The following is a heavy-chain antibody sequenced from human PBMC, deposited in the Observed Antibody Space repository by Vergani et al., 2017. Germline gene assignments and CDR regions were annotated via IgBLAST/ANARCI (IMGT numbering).Heavy chain of an antibody. J-gene: IGHJ4*02. CDR2: IYWNDEK. Sequence: QITLKESGPTLVKPTQTLTLTCTFSGFSLSTSGVGVGWIRQPPGRALEWLALIYWNDEKRYRPSLKSRLTITKDTSKNQVVLAMTNMDPTDTATYYCAHGLYGGDDSGGVFGHWGQGTLVTVSS. CDR1: GFSLSTSGVG. CDR3: AHGLYGGDDSGGVFGH. D-gene: IGHD5-12*01. V-gene: IGHV2-5*01.